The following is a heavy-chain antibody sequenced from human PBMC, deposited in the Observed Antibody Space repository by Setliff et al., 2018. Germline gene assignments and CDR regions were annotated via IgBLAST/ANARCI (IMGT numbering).Heavy chain of an antibody. D-gene: IGHD2-2*01. V-gene: IGHV1-18*04. CDR3: SRLVRYCTTTSCQGASGAEF. J-gene: IGHJ4*02. Sequence: ASVKVSCKASGYTFTGSHIHWVRQAPGQGVEWMGWISAYSGNTKYAQKLQGRVTMTTDTSTTTAYLELRSLTSDDTAVYYCSRLVRYCTTTSCQGASGAEFWGQGTLVTVS. CDR1: GYTFTGSH. CDR2: ISAYSGNT.